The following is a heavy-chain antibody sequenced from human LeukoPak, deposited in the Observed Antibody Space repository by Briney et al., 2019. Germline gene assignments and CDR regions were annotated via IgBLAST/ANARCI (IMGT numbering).Heavy chain of an antibody. J-gene: IGHJ5*02. Sequence: ASVKVSCKASGYTFTSYDINWVRQATGQGLEWMGWMNPNSGNTGYAQKFQGRVTMTRDMSTSTVYMELSSLRSEDTAAYYCAGDYATGRTNWFDPWGQGTLVTVSS. CDR3: AGDYATGRTNWFDP. V-gene: IGHV1-8*02. D-gene: IGHD3-16*01. CDR1: GYTFTSYD. CDR2: MNPNSGNT.